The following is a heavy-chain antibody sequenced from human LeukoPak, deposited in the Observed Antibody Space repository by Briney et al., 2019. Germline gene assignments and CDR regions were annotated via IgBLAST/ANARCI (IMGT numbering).Heavy chain of an antibody. D-gene: IGHD3-9*01. Sequence: SETLSLTCTVSGGSISSYYWSWIRQPPGKGLEWIGYIYYSGSTNYNPSLKSRVTISVDTSKNQFSLKLSSVTAADTAVYYCARAGTGYYSANWFDPWGQGTLVTVSS. CDR3: ARAGTGYYSANWFDP. J-gene: IGHJ5*02. CDR2: IYYSGST. V-gene: IGHV4-59*08. CDR1: GGSISSYY.